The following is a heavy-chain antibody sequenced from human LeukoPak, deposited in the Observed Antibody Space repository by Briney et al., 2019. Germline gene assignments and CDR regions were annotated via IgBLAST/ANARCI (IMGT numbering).Heavy chain of an antibody. V-gene: IGHV3-11*04. CDR2: ISSSGSTI. Sequence: PGGSLRLSCAASGFTFSDYYMSWIRQAPGKGLEWVSYISSSGSTIYYADSVKGRFTISRDNAKNSLYLQMNSLRAEDTAVYYCARWGYCSSASCYRDYINYYYYMDVWGKGTTVTVSS. D-gene: IGHD2-2*02. CDR1: GFTFSDYY. J-gene: IGHJ6*03. CDR3: ARWGYCSSASCYRDYINYYYYMDV.